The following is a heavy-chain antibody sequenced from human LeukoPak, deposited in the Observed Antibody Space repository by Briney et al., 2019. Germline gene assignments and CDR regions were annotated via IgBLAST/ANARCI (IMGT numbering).Heavy chain of an antibody. CDR2: ISSSGTAK. V-gene: IGHV3-11*01. J-gene: IGHJ4*02. CDR1: GFTFSDYY. D-gene: IGHD3-10*01. Sequence: GGSLRLSYAASGFTFSDYYMTWIRQAPGKGLEWVSYISSSGTAKFYADSVKGRFTISRDNAKNSLYLQMNSLRAEDTALYYCAKDMKGRGFGELYDYWGQGTLVTVSS. CDR3: AKDMKGRGFGELYDY.